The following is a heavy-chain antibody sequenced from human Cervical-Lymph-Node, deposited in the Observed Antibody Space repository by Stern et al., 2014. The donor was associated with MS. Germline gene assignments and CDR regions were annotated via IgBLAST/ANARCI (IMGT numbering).Heavy chain of an antibody. CDR1: GYGFTNYD. Sequence: DQLVESGAEVKKPGASVKVSCKASGYGFTNYDVNWVRQATGQGFEWMGWINPNSGKTGYAQKFQGRVTMTRNTSTDTVYMELSTLRSDDTAVYYCARGKSSSWYTFFDHWGQGALVTVSS. J-gene: IGHJ4*02. D-gene: IGHD6-13*01. V-gene: IGHV1-8*01. CDR2: INPNSGKT. CDR3: ARGKSSSWYTFFDH.